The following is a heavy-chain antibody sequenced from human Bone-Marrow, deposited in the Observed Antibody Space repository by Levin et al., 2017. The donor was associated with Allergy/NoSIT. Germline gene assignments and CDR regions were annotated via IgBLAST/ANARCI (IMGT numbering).Heavy chain of an antibody. J-gene: IGHJ4*02. CDR2: IYYSGNT. D-gene: IGHD5-24*01. Sequence: SETLSLTCSLSGGSISTGGFHWSWVRQRPGKGLEWIGYIYYSGNTYYNPSLQSRLSISIDTSKNQFSLRLTSVTAADTAVYYCAREDGYIFDYWGQGTLVTVSS. V-gene: IGHV4-31*03. CDR3: AREDGYIFDY. CDR1: GGSISTGGFH.